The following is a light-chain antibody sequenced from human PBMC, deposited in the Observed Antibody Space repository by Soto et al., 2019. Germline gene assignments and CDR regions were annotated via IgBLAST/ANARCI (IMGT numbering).Light chain of an antibody. Sequence: DIQMTQSPSSLSASVGDRVTITCRASQSIGSYLNWYQQEPGKAPKLLIYAASSLQSGVPSRFSGSGSGTDFTLTISSLQPDDFATYYCQQIYTIPLTFGGGTKVDIK. CDR1: QSIGSY. CDR3: QQIYTIPLT. V-gene: IGKV1-39*01. CDR2: AAS. J-gene: IGKJ4*01.